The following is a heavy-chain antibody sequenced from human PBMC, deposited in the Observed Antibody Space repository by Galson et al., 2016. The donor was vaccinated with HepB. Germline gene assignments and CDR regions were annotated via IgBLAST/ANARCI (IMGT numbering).Heavy chain of an antibody. Sequence: SLRLSCAASGFDVGSYSMYWVRQAPGKGLEWVSVISANVGSTNYADSVEGRFTISRDSSNNTLSLQMNSLRVEDTAIYYCAKDYGDCSGGRCYSPTLFDYWGQGTLVTVSS. CDR2: ISANVGST. CDR1: GFDVGSYS. D-gene: IGHD2-15*01. CDR3: AKDYGDCSGGRCYSPTLFDY. V-gene: IGHV3-23*01. J-gene: IGHJ4*02.